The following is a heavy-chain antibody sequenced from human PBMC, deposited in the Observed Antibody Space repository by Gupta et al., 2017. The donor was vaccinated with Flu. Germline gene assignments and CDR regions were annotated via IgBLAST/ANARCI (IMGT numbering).Heavy chain of an antibody. V-gene: IGHV3-23*01. J-gene: IGHJ4*02. Sequence: EVQLLESGGGLLQPGGSLRLSCAASGFTFSSYAIHWVHQAPGKGLEWVSAISGSGGDTYYADSVKGRFTISRDNSKNTLYLQMNSLRAEDTALYYCAREVVGTTTGFDYWGRGTLVTVSS. CDR1: GFTFSSYA. CDR2: ISGSGGDT. D-gene: IGHD1-26*01. CDR3: AREVVGTTTGFDY.